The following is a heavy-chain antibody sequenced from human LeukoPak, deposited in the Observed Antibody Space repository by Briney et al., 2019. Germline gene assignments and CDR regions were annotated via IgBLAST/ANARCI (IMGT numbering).Heavy chain of an antibody. Sequence: GASVKVSCKASGYTFTSYGISWVRQAPGQGLEWMGWISAYNGNTNYAQKLQGRVTMTTDTSTSTAYMELRSLRSDDTAAYYCARGGDYYDSSGGAFDIWGQGTMVTVSS. CDR1: GYTFTSYG. V-gene: IGHV1-18*01. J-gene: IGHJ3*02. D-gene: IGHD3-22*01. CDR2: ISAYNGNT. CDR3: ARGGDYYDSSGGAFDI.